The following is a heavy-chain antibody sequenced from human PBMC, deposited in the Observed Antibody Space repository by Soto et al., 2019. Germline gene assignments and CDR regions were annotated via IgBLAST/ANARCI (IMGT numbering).Heavy chain of an antibody. CDR3: ARDQGRYCSSTSCYFDAFDI. J-gene: IGHJ3*02. CDR1: GDSVSSNSAA. Sequence: PSQTLSLTCAISGDSVSSNSAAWNWIRQSPSRGLEWLGRTYYRSKWYNDYAVSVKSRITINPDTSKNQFSLQLNSVTPEDTAVYYCARDQGRYCSSTSCYFDAFDIWGQGTMVTVSS. CDR2: TYYRSKWYN. V-gene: IGHV6-1*01. D-gene: IGHD2-2*01.